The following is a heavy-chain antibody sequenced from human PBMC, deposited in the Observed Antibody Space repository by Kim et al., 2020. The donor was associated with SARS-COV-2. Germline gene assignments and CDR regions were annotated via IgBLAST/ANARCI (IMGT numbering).Heavy chain of an antibody. CDR3: ATSLTYYYGSGSFDY. Sequence: SVKVSCKASGGTFSSYAISWVRQAPGQGLEWMGGIIPIFGTANYAQKFQGRVTITADESTSTAYMELSSLRSEDTAVYYCATSLTYYYGSGSFDYWGQGTLVTVSS. CDR1: GGTFSSYA. J-gene: IGHJ4*02. D-gene: IGHD3-10*01. CDR2: IIPIFGTA. V-gene: IGHV1-69*13.